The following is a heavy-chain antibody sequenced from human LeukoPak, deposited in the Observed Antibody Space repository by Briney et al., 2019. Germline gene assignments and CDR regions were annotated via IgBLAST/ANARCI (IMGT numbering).Heavy chain of an antibody. CDR2: IYYSGST. D-gene: IGHD1-1*01. CDR1: GGSISGYS. V-gene: IGHV4-59*01. CDR3: ARAEDWNDQGDYYFDY. J-gene: IGHJ4*02. Sequence: PSETLSLTSAVSGGSISGYSWSWIRHPPGKGLGWVGDIYYSGSTNYSPSLKRRVTISVDTSKNQFSLKLSSVTAADTAVYYCARAEDWNDQGDYYFDYWGQGTLVTVSS.